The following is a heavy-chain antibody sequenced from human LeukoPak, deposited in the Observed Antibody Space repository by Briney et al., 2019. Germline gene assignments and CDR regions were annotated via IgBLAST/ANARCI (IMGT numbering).Heavy chain of an antibody. CDR3: ANLQGIVVVPAASLSGDY. Sequence: GGSLRLSCAASGFTFSSYWMTWVRQAPGKGLEWVANIDQDGSNKYYADSVKGRFTISRDNSKNTLYMQMNSLRAEDTAVYYCANLQGIVVVPAASLSGDYWGQGTLVTVSS. D-gene: IGHD2-2*01. CDR1: GFTFSSYW. V-gene: IGHV3-7*01. CDR2: IDQDGSNK. J-gene: IGHJ4*02.